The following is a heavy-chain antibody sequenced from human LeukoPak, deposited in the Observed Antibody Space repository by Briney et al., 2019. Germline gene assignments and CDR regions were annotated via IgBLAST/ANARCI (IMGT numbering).Heavy chain of an antibody. CDR1: GFTFSNYA. Sequence: TGGSLRLSCASSGFTFSNYAMHWVRQAPGKGLEWVAVISYDGSKQDYVDPVEGRFTISRDNSKNTLYLQVNSLRAEDTAVYYCAKDFEAYSSSWYGNWFDPWGQGTLVTVSS. V-gene: IGHV3-30*04. D-gene: IGHD6-13*01. J-gene: IGHJ5*02. CDR2: ISYDGSKQ. CDR3: AKDFEAYSSSWYGNWFDP.